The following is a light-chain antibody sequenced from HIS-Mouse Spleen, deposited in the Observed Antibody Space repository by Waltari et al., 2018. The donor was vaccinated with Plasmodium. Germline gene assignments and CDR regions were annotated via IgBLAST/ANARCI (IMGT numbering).Light chain of an antibody. J-gene: IGLJ2*01. CDR1: ALPKQY. Sequence: SYELTQPPSVSVSPGQTARITCSGDALPKQYAYWYQQKPGQAPVLVIYKPSERPSGIPERFSGSSSGTTVTLTISGVQAEDEADYYCQSADSSGTYRVFGGGTKLTVL. V-gene: IGLV3-25*03. CDR2: KPS. CDR3: QSADSSGTYRV.